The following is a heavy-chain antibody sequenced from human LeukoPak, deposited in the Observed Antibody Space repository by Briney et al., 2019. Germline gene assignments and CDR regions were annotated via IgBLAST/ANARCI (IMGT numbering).Heavy chain of an antibody. CDR2: ISSAGSGT. V-gene: IGHV3-74*01. CDR1: GFTFSSYW. CDR3: ATCSGGRCYSKGFDY. D-gene: IGHD2-15*01. J-gene: IGHJ4*02. Sequence: PGGSLRLSCAASGFTFSSYWMHCVRQAPGKGLVWVSCISSAGSGTRYADSVKGRFTISRDNAKNTLYLQMNSLTAEDTAVYYCATCSGGRCYSKGFDYWGQGTLVTVSS.